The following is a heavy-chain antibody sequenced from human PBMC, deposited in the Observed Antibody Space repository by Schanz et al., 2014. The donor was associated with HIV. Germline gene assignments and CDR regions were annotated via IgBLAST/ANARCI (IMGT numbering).Heavy chain of an antibody. V-gene: IGHV3-7*03. Sequence: EVRLVESGGGLVQSGGSLRLSCAASGFSFSNFWVTWVRQAPGKRLEWVANIKQDESEKYYADSVKGRFTISRDNAKNSLYLQMNSLRAEDTAVYYCANQRYSGTYRPFDYWGRGTLVTVSS. J-gene: IGHJ4*02. CDR1: GFSFSNFW. D-gene: IGHD1-26*01. CDR2: IKQDESEK. CDR3: ANQRYSGTYRPFDY.